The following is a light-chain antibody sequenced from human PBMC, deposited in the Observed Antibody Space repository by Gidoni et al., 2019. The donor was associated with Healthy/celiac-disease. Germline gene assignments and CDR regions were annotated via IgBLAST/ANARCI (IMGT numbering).Light chain of an antibody. CDR3: QQSYSSPLT. V-gene: IGKV1-39*01. Sequence: DIQMTQSPSSLSASVGDRVTITCRASQSISSYLNCYQQKPGKAPKLLIYAASSLQSGVPSRFSGSGSGTDFTLTISSLQPEDFATYYCQQSYSSPLTFXGXTKVEI. CDR2: AAS. CDR1: QSISSY. J-gene: IGKJ4*01.